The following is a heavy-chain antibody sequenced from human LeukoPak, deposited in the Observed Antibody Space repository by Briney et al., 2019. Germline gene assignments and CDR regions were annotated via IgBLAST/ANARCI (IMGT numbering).Heavy chain of an antibody. CDR2: ISWNSGSI. Sequence: PGGPLRLSCAASGFTFDDYAMHWVRQAPGKGLEWVSGISWNSGSIGYADSVKGRFTISRDNAKKSLYLQMNSLRGEDMALYYCAKGLVGSSIADFFDYWGQGSLVTVSS. CDR3: AKGLVGSSIADFFDY. D-gene: IGHD6-6*01. CDR1: GFTFDDYA. V-gene: IGHV3-9*03. J-gene: IGHJ4*02.